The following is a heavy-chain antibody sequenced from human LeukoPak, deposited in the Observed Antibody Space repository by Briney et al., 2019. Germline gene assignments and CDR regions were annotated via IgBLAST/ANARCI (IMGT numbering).Heavy chain of an antibody. D-gene: IGHD4-23*01. CDR2: ISGSGGST. Sequence: GGSLRLSCAASGFTFSSYAMSWVRQAPGKGLEWVSAISGSGGSTYYADSVKGRFTISRDNSKNTLYLQMNSLRAEDTAVYYCARGAPPGIALRWLYYFDYWGQGTLVTVSS. CDR3: ARGAPPGIALRWLYYFDY. V-gene: IGHV3-23*01. CDR1: GFTFSSYA. J-gene: IGHJ4*02.